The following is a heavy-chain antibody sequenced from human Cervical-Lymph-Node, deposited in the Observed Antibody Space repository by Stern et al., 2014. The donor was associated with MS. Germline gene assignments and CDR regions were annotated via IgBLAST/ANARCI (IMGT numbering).Heavy chain of an antibody. J-gene: IGHJ6*02. D-gene: IGHD3-22*01. CDR1: GMTFSSYG. Sequence: VQLVESGGGVVQPGRSLRLSCAASGMTFSSYGMHWVRQAPGKGLEWVAFIWFDGSNKYYGDSVKGRFTISRDNSKNTLYLQIDRLRAEDTAVYYCARDMSSEGMDVWGQGTTVTVAS. CDR2: IWFDGSNK. V-gene: IGHV3-33*01. CDR3: ARDMSSEGMDV.